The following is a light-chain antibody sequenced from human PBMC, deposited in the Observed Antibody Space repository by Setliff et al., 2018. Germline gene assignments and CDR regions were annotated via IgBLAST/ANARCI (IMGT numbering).Light chain of an antibody. CDR2: DVT. V-gene: IGLV2-14*03. Sequence: QSALTQPASVSGSPGQSITFSCTGSSSDVGGYDYVSWYQQHPGKAPKLLIYDVTNRPSGVSNRFSGSKSGNTASLTISGLQAEDEAEYFCSSYTVGSTLSVLGTGTKVTVL. CDR3: SSYTVGSTLSV. CDR1: SSDVGGYDY. J-gene: IGLJ1*01.